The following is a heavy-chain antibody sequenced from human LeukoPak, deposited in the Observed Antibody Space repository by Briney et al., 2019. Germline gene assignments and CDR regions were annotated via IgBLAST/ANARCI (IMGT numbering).Heavy chain of an antibody. CDR3: VRAPSGSYTLENY. V-gene: IGHV1-8*01. D-gene: IGHD1-26*01. CDR2: MNANSGNT. Sequence: GASVKVSCKASGYTFTSYDTNWVRQATDQGLEWMGWMNANSGNTGYAQKFQGRVTMTRSTSINTAYMELSSLRSEDTAVYYCVRAPSGSYTLENYWGQGTLVTVSS. CDR1: GYTFTSYD. J-gene: IGHJ4*02.